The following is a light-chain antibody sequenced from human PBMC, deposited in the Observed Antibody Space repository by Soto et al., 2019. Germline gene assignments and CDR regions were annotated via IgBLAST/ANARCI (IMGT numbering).Light chain of an antibody. CDR2: DVS. J-gene: IGLJ1*01. V-gene: IGLV2-14*01. Sequence: QSALTQPASLSGSPGQSIAISCTGTSSDVGNYNYVSWYQQHPGKAPKLMIHDVSNRPSGVSDRFSGSKSGNTASLTISGLQAEDGADYYCSSYTSSNTYVFGTGTKVTVL. CDR3: SSYTSSNTYV. CDR1: SSDVGNYNY.